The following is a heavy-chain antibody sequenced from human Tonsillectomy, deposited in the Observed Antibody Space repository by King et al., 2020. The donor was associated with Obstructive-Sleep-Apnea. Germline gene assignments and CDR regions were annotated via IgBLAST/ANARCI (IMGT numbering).Heavy chain of an antibody. Sequence: VQLVESGGGVVQPGRSLRLSCAASGFIFSSYAMHWVRQAPGKGLEWVAVISYDGSNQYYAESVKGRFTVSRDNSKNTLYLQMNSLRAEDTAVYYCARGYYPDYWGQGILVTVSP. CDR1: GFIFSSYA. D-gene: IGHD2/OR15-2a*01. V-gene: IGHV3-30*04. CDR3: ARGYYPDY. CDR2: ISYDGSNQ. J-gene: IGHJ4*02.